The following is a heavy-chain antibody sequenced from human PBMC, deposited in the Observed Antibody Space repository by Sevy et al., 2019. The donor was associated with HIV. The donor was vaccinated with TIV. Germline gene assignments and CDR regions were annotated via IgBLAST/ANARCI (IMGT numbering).Heavy chain of an antibody. V-gene: IGHV3-64D*06. D-gene: IGHD1-26*01. CDR3: VTRGGLVGATDFDY. J-gene: IGHJ4*02. Sequence: GGSLRLSCSASGFTFSSYPMHWVRQAPGKGLEYVSLISGNGGSTYYADSVKGRFTISRDNFKKTRYLQMSSLRAEDTAVYYCVTRGGLVGATDFDYWGQGTRVTVSS. CDR1: GFTFSSYP. CDR2: ISGNGGST.